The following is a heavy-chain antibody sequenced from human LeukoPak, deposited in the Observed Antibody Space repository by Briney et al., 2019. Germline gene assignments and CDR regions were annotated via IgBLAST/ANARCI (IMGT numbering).Heavy chain of an antibody. Sequence: GGTLRLSCAASGFTFSSHGMNWVRQAPGKGLEWVSAISGSGGSTYYADSVKGRFTISRDNAKNSLYLQMNSLRAEDTAVYYCARAGYDSSGYYYEMDYWGQGTLVTVSS. J-gene: IGHJ4*02. CDR3: ARAGYDSSGYYYEMDY. D-gene: IGHD3-22*01. V-gene: IGHV3-23*01. CDR1: GFTFSSHG. CDR2: ISGSGGST.